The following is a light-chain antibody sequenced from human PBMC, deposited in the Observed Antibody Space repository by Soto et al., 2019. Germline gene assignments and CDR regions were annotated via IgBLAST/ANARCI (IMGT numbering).Light chain of an antibody. V-gene: IGKV3-15*01. CDR1: ESVSTN. J-gene: IGKJ1*01. CDR3: QQYSIWRT. Sequence: IVLTQSPATLSSFPGDRVTLSCRASESVSTNLAWYQQKAGQAPRLLIYGASTRATGIPARFSGSGSGTEFTLTISGLQSEDFAVYYCQQYSIWRTFGQGTKVDIK. CDR2: GAS.